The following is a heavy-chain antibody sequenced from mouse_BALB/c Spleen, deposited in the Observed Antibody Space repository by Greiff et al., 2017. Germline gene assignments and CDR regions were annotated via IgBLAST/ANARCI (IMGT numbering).Heavy chain of an antibody. CDR1: GYTFTSYY. Sequence: QVQLQQSGPELVKPGASVRISCKASGYTFTSYYIHWVKQRPGQGLEWIGWIYPGNVNTKYNEKFKGKATLTADKSSSTAYMQRSSLTSEDSAVYFCARADAYFDYWGQGTTLTVSS. V-gene: IGHV1S56*01. J-gene: IGHJ2*01. CDR2: IYPGNVNT. CDR3: ARADAYFDY.